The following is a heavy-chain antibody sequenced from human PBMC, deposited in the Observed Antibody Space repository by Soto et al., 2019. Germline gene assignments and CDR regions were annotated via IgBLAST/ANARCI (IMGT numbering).Heavy chain of an antibody. CDR1: GFTFSRYW. CDR3: ARVYGSGGSCDQLDY. V-gene: IGHV3-74*01. Sequence: EVQLVESGGGLVQPGGALRLSCAASGFTFSRYWMHWVRQAPGKGLVWVSRINSAGSSTSYADSVKGRFTISRDNAKNTLYLQMNSLRAEDTAVYYCARVYGSGGSCDQLDYWGQGTLVTVSS. D-gene: IGHD2-15*01. J-gene: IGHJ4*02. CDR2: INSAGSST.